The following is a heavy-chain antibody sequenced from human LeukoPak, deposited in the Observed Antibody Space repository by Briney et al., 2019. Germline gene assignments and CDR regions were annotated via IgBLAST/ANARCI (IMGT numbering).Heavy chain of an antibody. Sequence: SETLSLTCTVSSGSISTSNYYWGWVRQPPGKALEWIGNIFYSGSTYYSPSLKSRVTISLDTSRNQFSLKLSSVTAADTAVYYCARGVGSSGWYNFDYWGQGTLVTVSS. J-gene: IGHJ4*02. D-gene: IGHD6-19*01. CDR3: ARGVGSSGWYNFDY. V-gene: IGHV4-39*07. CDR2: IFYSGST. CDR1: SGSISTSNYY.